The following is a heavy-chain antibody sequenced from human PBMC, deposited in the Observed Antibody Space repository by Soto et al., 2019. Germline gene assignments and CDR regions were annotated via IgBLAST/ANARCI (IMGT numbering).Heavy chain of an antibody. V-gene: IGHV4-31*03. Sequence: TRSLTCTVSGCSITSGGYYWSWIRQHPGKGLEWLGYIYDSGSTFYNPSLKSRITLSVDTSKNQFSLKLSSVTVADTAVYFCARKQAGYFYGIDYWGQGTLVTVSS. D-gene: IGHD3-10*01. CDR1: GCSITSGGYY. CDR2: IYDSGST. J-gene: IGHJ4*02. CDR3: ARKQAGYFYGIDY.